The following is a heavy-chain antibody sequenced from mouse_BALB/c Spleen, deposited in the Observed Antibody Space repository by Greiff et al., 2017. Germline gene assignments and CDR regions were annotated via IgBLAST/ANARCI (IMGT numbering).Heavy chain of an antibody. Sequence: EVQLQQSGAELVRPGALVKLSCKASGFNIKDYYMHWVKQRPEQGLEWIGWIDPENGNTIYDPKFQGKASITADTSSNTAYLQLSSLTSEDTAVYYCARNYYCGSSSYYFDYWGQGTTLTVSS. V-gene: IGHV14-1*02. CDR3: ARNYYCGSSSYYFDY. D-gene: IGHD1-1*01. CDR1: GFNIKDYY. CDR2: IDPENGNT. J-gene: IGHJ2*01.